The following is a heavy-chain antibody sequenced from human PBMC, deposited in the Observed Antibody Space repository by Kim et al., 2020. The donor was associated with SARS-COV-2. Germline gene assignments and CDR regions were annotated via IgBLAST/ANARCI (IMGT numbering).Heavy chain of an antibody. J-gene: IGHJ4*02. D-gene: IGHD3-3*01. Sequence: VKGRFTISRDNSKNTLYLQMNSLRAEDTAVYYCAKGISSYYDFWSGFSHWGQGTLVTVSS. CDR3: AKGISSYYDFWSGFSH. V-gene: IGHV3-30*02.